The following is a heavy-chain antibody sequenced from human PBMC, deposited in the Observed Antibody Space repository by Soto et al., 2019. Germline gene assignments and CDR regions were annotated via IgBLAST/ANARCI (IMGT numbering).Heavy chain of an antibody. D-gene: IGHD6-19*01. Sequence: EVQLLESGGGLVQPGGSLRLSCAASGFTFSTYAMNWVRQAPGKGLEWVSGISGSGDSTYYADSVKGRFTVSRDNSKNTLYLQMNCLRAEYTAVFYCAKERSSGWSFDYWGQGTLVTVSS. CDR3: AKERSSGWSFDY. CDR1: GFTFSTYA. J-gene: IGHJ4*02. V-gene: IGHV3-23*01. CDR2: ISGSGDST.